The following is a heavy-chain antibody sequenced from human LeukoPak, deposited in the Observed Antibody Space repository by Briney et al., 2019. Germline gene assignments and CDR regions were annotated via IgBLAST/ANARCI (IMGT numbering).Heavy chain of an antibody. Sequence: GGSLRLSCAASGFTFSRYCMSWVRQAPGKGLEWVANIKEDGSEKYYVDSVKGRFTISRDNAKNSLYLQMNSLRAEDTAVYYCARDGLGGYYFDYWGQGTLVTVSS. CDR3: ARDGLGGYYFDY. V-gene: IGHV3-7*01. CDR1: GFTFSRYC. D-gene: IGHD3-16*01. CDR2: IKEDGSEK. J-gene: IGHJ4*02.